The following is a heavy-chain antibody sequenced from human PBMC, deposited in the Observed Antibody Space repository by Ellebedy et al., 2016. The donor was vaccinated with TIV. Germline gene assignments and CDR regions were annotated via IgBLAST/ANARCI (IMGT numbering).Heavy chain of an antibody. CDR1: GFTFSSYW. V-gene: IGHV3-74*01. CDR3: AREATGWLQGIDY. CDR2: INSDGSST. J-gene: IGHJ4*02. D-gene: IGHD5-24*01. Sequence: GESLKISCAASGFTFSSYWMHWVRQAPGKGLVWVSRINSDGSSTSYADSVKGRFTISRDNAKNTLYLQMNSLRAEDTAVYYCAREATGWLQGIDYWGQGTLVTVSS.